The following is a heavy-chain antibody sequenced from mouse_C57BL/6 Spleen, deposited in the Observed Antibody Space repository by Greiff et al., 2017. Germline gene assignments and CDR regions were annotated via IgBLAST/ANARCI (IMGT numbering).Heavy chain of an antibody. J-gene: IGHJ3*01. D-gene: IGHD2-1*01. CDR2: INPSNGGT. CDR3: AREGAIYYGNYAWFAY. V-gene: IGHV1-53*01. Sequence: QVQLQQSGTELVKPGASVKLSCKASGYTFTSYWMHWVKQRPGQGLEWIGNINPSNGGTNYNEKFKSKATLTVDKSSSTAYMQLSSLTSEDSAVYYCAREGAIYYGNYAWFAYWGQGTLVTVSA. CDR1: GYTFTSYW.